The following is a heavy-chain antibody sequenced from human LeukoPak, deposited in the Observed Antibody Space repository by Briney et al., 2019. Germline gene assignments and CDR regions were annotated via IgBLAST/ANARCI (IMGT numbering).Heavy chain of an antibody. CDR3: ARVLSLKTGTTSRYYYGMDV. V-gene: IGHV4-4*02. CDR1: GGSISSSNW. J-gene: IGHJ6*04. Sequence: SETLSLTCAVSGGSISSSNWWSWVRQPPGQGLEWIGEIYHSGSTNYNPSLKSRVTISVDKSKNQFSLKLSSVTAADTAVYYCARVLSLKTGTTSRYYYGMDVWGKGTTVTVSS. D-gene: IGHD1-1*01. CDR2: IYHSGST.